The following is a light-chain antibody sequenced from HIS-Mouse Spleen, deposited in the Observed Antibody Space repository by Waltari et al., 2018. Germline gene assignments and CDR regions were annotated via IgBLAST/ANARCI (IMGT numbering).Light chain of an antibody. CDR1: NIGSKS. J-gene: IGLJ1*01. CDR3: QVWDSSSDHPYV. V-gene: IGLV3-21*03. Sequence: SYVLTQPPSVSVAPGKTARITCGGNNIGSKSVHWYQQKPGQAPVLVVYDDSDRHSGIPGRFSGSNSGNTATLTISRVEAGDEADYYCQVWDSSSDHPYVFGTGTKVTVL. CDR2: DDS.